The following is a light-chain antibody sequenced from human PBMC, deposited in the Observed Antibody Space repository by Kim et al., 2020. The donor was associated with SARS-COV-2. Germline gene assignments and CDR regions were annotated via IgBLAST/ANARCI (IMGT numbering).Light chain of an antibody. Sequence: SASVGDRATITCQASQDISNYLNWYQQKPGKAPKLLIYDASNLETGVPSRFSGSGSGTDFTFTISSLQPEDIATYYCQQYDNLPTFGQGTRLEIK. CDR1: QDISNY. CDR3: QQYDNLPT. J-gene: IGKJ5*01. CDR2: DAS. V-gene: IGKV1-33*01.